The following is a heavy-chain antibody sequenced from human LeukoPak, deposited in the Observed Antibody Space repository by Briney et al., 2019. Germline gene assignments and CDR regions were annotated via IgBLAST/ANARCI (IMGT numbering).Heavy chain of an antibody. Sequence: PGGSLRLSCAASGFTFSSYGMHWVRQAPGKGLEWVAFIRYDGSNKYYADSVKGRFTISRDNSKNTLYLQMNSLRAEDTAVYYCAKGSPGGYSYGYAYWYFDLWGRGTLVTVSS. D-gene: IGHD5-18*01. CDR1: GFTFSSYG. V-gene: IGHV3-30*02. J-gene: IGHJ2*01. CDR2: IRYDGSNK. CDR3: AKGSPGGYSYGYAYWYFDL.